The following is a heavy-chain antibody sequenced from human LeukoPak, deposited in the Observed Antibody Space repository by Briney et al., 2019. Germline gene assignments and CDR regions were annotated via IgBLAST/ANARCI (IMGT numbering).Heavy chain of an antibody. Sequence: PGGSLRLSCAASGFIFSNYWMHWVRQHPGKEPVWVARVTGEGSSIYADSVKGRFTISRDNAKNRVSLQMNSLRVEDTGVYYCVRESSGYASWGQGTLVTVSS. V-gene: IGHV3-74*01. D-gene: IGHD3-22*01. CDR1: GFIFSNYW. CDR3: VRESSGYAS. J-gene: IGHJ5*02. CDR2: VTGEGSS.